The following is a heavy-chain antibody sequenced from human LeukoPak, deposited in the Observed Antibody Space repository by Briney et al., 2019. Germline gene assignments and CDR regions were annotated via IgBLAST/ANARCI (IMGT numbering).Heavy chain of an antibody. V-gene: IGHV3-23*01. CDR3: AKRGVVIRVILVGFHKEAYYFDS. CDR1: GITLSNYG. CDR2: ISDRGSRT. J-gene: IGHJ4*02. D-gene: IGHD3-22*01. Sequence: GGSLRLSCAVSGITLSNYGMSWVRQAPGKGLEWVAGISDRGSRTNYANSVKGRFTISTDHPKNTLYLQMNSLRAEDTAVYFCAKRGVVIRVILVGFHKEAYYFDSWGQEALVTVSS.